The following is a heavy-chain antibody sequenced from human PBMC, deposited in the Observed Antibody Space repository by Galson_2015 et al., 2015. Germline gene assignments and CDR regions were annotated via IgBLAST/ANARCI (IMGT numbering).Heavy chain of an antibody. J-gene: IGHJ4*02. V-gene: IGHV3-48*02. D-gene: IGHD3-22*01. Sequence: SLRLSCAASGFTFSSYRMNWVRQAPGKGLEWVSYISSSSSTIYYADSAKGRFTISRDNAKNSLYLQMNSLRDEDTAVYYCARPYYYDSSGYYTYWGQGTLVTVSS. CDR2: ISSSSSTI. CDR1: GFTFSSYR. CDR3: ARPYYYDSSGYYTY.